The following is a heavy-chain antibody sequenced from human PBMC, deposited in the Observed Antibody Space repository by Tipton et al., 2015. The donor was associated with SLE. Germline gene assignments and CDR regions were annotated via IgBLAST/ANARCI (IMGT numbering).Heavy chain of an antibody. D-gene: IGHD6-6*01. CDR1: GFTFSIYA. Sequence: SLRLSCAASGFTFSIYAMSWVRQAPGKGLECVSGISGPAGSTYYADSVKGRFTISRDNSKNTLYLQMNSLRAEDTAVYYCARGQDRSSSGGRTYFDYWGQGTLVTVSS. CDR2: ISGPAGST. CDR3: ARGQDRSSSGGRTYFDY. V-gene: IGHV3-23*01. J-gene: IGHJ4*02.